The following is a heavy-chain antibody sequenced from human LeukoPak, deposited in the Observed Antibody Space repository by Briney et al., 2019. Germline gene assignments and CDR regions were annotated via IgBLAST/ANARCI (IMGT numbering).Heavy chain of an antibody. CDR2: ISGSGGST. D-gene: IGHD6-19*01. V-gene: IGHV3-23*01. CDR1: GFTFSSYA. Sequence: GGSLRFSRAASGFTFSSYAMSWVRQAPGKGLEWVSAISGSGGSTYYADSVKGRFTISRDNSKNTLYLQMNSLGAEDTAVYYCAKGAVAAASEYFQHWGQGTLVTVSS. J-gene: IGHJ1*01. CDR3: AKGAVAAASEYFQH.